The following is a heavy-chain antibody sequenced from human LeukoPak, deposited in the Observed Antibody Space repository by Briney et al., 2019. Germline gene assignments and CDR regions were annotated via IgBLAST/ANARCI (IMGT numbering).Heavy chain of an antibody. J-gene: IGHJ4*02. V-gene: IGHV4-59*01. CDR1: GGSISSYY. CDR3: ARASAYNWNDY. Sequence: SETLSLTCTVSGGSISSYYWSWIRQPPGKGLEWIGYIYSSGSTNYNPSLESRATISLDWSKNQISLKLSSVTAADTAVYYCARASAYNWNDYWGQGTLVTVSS. CDR2: IYSSGST. D-gene: IGHD1-1*01.